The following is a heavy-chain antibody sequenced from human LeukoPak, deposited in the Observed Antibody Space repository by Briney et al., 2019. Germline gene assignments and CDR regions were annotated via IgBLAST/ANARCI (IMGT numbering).Heavy chain of an antibody. Sequence: GGSLRLSCAASGFTVSSNYMSWVRQAPGKGLEWVSVIYSGGSTYYADSVKGRFTISRDNAKNTLYLQMNSLRAEDTAVYYCARTSYYYDSSGSIISPFDHWGQGTLVTVSS. D-gene: IGHD3-22*01. CDR1: GFTVSSNY. J-gene: IGHJ4*02. CDR2: IYSGGST. V-gene: IGHV3-53*01. CDR3: ARTSYYYDSSGSIISPFDH.